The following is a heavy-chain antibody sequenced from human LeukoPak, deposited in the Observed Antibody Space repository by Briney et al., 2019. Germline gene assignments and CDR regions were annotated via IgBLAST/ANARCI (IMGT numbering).Heavy chain of an antibody. D-gene: IGHD5-18*01. CDR2: IYYSGST. V-gene: IGHV4-4*02. CDR1: GGSISSSNW. CDR3: ARGGGSGYSYG. J-gene: IGHJ4*02. Sequence: SETLSLTCAVSGGSISSSNWWSWVRQPPGKGLEWIGYIYYSGSTNYNPSLKSRVTLSVDTSKNQFSLKLSSVTAADTAVYYCARGGGSGYSYGWGQGTLVTVSS.